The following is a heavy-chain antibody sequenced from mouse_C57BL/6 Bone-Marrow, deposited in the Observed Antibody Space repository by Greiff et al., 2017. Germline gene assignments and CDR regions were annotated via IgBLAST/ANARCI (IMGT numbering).Heavy chain of an antibody. CDR3: AREEDY. J-gene: IGHJ4*01. V-gene: IGHV2-2*01. Sequence: VQVVESGPGLVQPSQSLSITCTVSGFSLTSYGVHWVRQSPGKGLEWLGVIWSGGSTDYNAAFISRLSISKDNSKSQVFFKMNSLQADDTAIYYCAREEDYWGQGTSVTVSS. CDR1: GFSLTSYG. CDR2: IWSGGST.